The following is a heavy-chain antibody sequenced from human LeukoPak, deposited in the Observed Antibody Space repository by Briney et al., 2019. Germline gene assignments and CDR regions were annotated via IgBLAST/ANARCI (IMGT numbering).Heavy chain of an antibody. J-gene: IGHJ4*02. V-gene: IGHV3-30*18. CDR2: ISYDASHE. CDR1: GFTFSSYG. D-gene: IGHD3-3*01. Sequence: GGSLRLSCAASGFTFSSYGMHWVRQAPGKGLEWVAVISYDASHEYYADSVKGRFTVSRGNSKNTLYLQVNSLRAEDTAVYYCAKESQFWSGYYKGFDYWGPGTLVTVSS. CDR3: AKESQFWSGYYKGFDY.